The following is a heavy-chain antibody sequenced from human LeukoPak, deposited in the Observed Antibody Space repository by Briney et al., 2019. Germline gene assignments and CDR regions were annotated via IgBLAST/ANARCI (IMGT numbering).Heavy chain of an antibody. Sequence: GGSLRLSCAASGFTFSSYAMHWVRQAPGKGLEWVAVISNDGSNKYYADSVKGRFTISRDNSKNTLYLQMNSLRAEDTAVYYCAKVPIRGYDILTGYYPDYWGQGTLVTVSS. CDR3: AKVPIRGYDILTGYYPDY. CDR1: GFTFSSYA. V-gene: IGHV3-30-3*01. CDR2: ISNDGSNK. D-gene: IGHD3-9*01. J-gene: IGHJ4*02.